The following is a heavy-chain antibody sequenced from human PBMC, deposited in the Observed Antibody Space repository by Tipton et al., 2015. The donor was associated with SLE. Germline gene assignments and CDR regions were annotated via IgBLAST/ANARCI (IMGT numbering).Heavy chain of an antibody. CDR2: IYYSGST. J-gene: IGHJ3*02. CDR3: ARFNYYDSSGYYSAFDI. V-gene: IGHV4-31*03. D-gene: IGHD3-22*01. Sequence: TLPLTCTVSGGSISSSSYYWGWIRQPPGKGLEWIGYIYYSGSTYYNPSLKSRVTISVDTSKNQFSLKLSSVTAADTAVYYCARFNYYDSSGYYSAFDIWGQGTMVTVSS. CDR1: GGSISSSSYY.